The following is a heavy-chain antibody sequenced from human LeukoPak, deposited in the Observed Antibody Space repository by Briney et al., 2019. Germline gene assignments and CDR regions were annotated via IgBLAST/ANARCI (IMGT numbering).Heavy chain of an antibody. V-gene: IGHV3-23*01. CDR2: LSGSGANT. CDR1: GVAFNNYA. J-gene: IGHJ5*02. Sequence: GGTLTLSCTASGVAFNNYAMSWVRQPPGKGLEWISSLSGSGANTYYADSVKGRFSISRDNSKNTLYLQTKSPRAADTAMYYRARDGTSWFYWFDPWGQGTQVTVSS. CDR3: ARDGTSWFYWFDP. D-gene: IGHD2-8*01.